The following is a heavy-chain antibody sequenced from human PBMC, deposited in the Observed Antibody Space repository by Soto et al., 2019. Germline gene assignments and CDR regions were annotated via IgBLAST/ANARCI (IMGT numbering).Heavy chain of an antibody. V-gene: IGHV3-23*01. CDR1: GFTFSGYA. CDR3: AKDQGRLPSGPFDY. Sequence: SGGSLRLSCAASGFTFSGYAMSWVRQAPGKGLEWVSGISGSGGSTYYADSVKGRFTISRDSSQNTLYVQMNSLRAEDTAVYYCAKDQGRLPSGPFDYWGQGTLVTVSS. CDR2: ISGSGGST. D-gene: IGHD5-12*01. J-gene: IGHJ4*02.